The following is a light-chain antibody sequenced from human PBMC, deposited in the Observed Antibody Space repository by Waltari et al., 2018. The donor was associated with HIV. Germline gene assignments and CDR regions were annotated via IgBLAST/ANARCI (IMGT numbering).Light chain of an antibody. J-gene: IGKJ3*01. CDR2: AAS. CDR1: QSISSY. CDR3: QQSYSTPRST. Sequence: DIQMTQSPSSLSASVGDRITIACRASQSISSYLNWYQQRPGMAPKLLIFAASSLQSGVPSRFSGSGSGTDFTLTISSLQPEDFATYYCQQSYSTPRSTFGPGTKVDIK. V-gene: IGKV1-39*01.